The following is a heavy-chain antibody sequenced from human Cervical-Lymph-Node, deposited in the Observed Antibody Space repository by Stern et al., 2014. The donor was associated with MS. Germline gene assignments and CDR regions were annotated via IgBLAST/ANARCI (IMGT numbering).Heavy chain of an antibody. J-gene: IGHJ1*01. CDR3: ANVGIVVSGSRRDQY. Sequence: VQLEESGGGVVQPGRSLRLSCAVSGFTFRSYGMHWVRQAPGKGLEWVAVISFDGSKKYYGDSMKGRFTISRDNAKNTTFLQMNSLRAEDTAVYYCANVGIVVSGSRRDQYWGQGTLVTVSS. D-gene: IGHD6-19*01. CDR1: GFTFRSYG. CDR2: ISFDGSKK. V-gene: IGHV3-30*18.